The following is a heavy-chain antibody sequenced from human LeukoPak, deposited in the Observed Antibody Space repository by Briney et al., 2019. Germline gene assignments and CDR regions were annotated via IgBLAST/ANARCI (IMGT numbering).Heavy chain of an antibody. D-gene: IGHD6-19*01. V-gene: IGHV1-69*04. CDR2: IIPILGIA. CDR3: ARDTYSSGWYCDY. J-gene: IGHJ4*02. Sequence: GASVTVSCKASGGTFSSYAISWVRQAPGQGLEWMGRIIPILGIANYAQKFQGRVTITADKSTSTAYMELSSLRSEDTAVYYCARDTYSSGWYCDYWGQGTLVTVSS. CDR1: GGTFSSYA.